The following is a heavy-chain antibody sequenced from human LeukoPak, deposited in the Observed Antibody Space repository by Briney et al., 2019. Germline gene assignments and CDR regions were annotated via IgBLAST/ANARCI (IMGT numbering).Heavy chain of an antibody. V-gene: IGHV3-49*04. CDR1: GFTFGDYA. D-gene: IGHD6-19*01. Sequence: GGSLRSSCTASGFTFGDYAMSWVRQAPGKGLEWVGFIRSKAYGGTTEYAASVKGRFTISRDDSKSIAYLQMNSLKTEDTAVYYCTRSSPLYSSGYDAFDIWGQGTMVTVSS. J-gene: IGHJ3*02. CDR3: TRSSPLYSSGYDAFDI. CDR2: IRSKAYGGTT.